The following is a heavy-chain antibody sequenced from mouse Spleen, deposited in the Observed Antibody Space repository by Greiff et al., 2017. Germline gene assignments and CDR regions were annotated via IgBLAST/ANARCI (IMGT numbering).Heavy chain of an antibody. CDR3: ARRMGSSNDWYFDV. Sequence: ESGPGLVKPSQSLSLTCSVTGYSITSGYYWNWIRQFPGNKLEWMGYISYDGSNNYNPSLKNRISITRDTSKNQFFLKLNSVTTEDTATYYCARRMGSSNDWYFDVWGTGTTVTVSS. CDR1: GYSITSGYY. V-gene: IGHV3-6*01. CDR2: ISYDGSN. J-gene: IGHJ1*03. D-gene: IGHD2-5*01.